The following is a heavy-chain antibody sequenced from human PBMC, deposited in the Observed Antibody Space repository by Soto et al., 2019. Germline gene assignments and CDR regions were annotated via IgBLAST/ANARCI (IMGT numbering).Heavy chain of an antibody. CDR1: GGSISSYY. D-gene: IGHD6-13*01. CDR2: IYTSGST. CDR3: ARDPSSSWYEGYYFDY. V-gene: IGHV4-4*07. Sequence: ASETLSLTCTVSGGSISSYYWSWIRQPAGKGLEWIGRIYTSGSTNYNPSLKSRVTMSVDTSKNQFSLKLSSVTAADTAVYYCARDPSSSWYEGYYFDYWGQGTLVTVSS. J-gene: IGHJ4*02.